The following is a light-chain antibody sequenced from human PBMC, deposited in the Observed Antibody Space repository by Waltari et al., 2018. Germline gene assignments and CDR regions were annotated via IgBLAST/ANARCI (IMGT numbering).Light chain of an antibody. CDR1: NIGSKS. CDR2: YDS. CDR3: QVWDSSSDHPV. Sequence: SYVLTQPPSVSVAPGKTARITCGGNNIGSKSVHWYQQKPGQAPVLVIYYDSDRPSGIPERFSGSNSWNTATLTISRVEADDEADYYCQVWDSSSDHPVFGGGTKLTVL. V-gene: IGLV3-21*04. J-gene: IGLJ3*02.